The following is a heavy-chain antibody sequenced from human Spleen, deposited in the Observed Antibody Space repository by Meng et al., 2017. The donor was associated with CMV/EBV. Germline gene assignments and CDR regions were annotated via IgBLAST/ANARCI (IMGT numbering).Heavy chain of an antibody. CDR2: INHSGST. J-gene: IGHJ4*02. CDR3: ARGKPAASNPYFDY. D-gene: IGHD2-2*01. CDR1: GGAFSGCY. Sequence: ALFGGAFSGCYWRCIGQRPGKGVGWIGEINHSGSTNYNPSLKRRVTTSVDTCKNQFSLKLSSVTAADTAVYYCARGKPAASNPYFDYWGQGTLVTVSS. V-gene: IGHV4-34*01.